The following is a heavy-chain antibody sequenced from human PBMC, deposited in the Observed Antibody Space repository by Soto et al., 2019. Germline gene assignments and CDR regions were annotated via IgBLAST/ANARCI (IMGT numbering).Heavy chain of an antibody. Sequence: GASLRLSCTASGFTCISYAMHWVRQAPGKWLEWVAVISYDGSNKYYADSVKGRFTISRDNSKNTLYLQMNSLRAEDTAVYYCAKVYYGDPYYYYYLDVWGKGTTVTVSS. J-gene: IGHJ6*03. V-gene: IGHV3-30-3*01. CDR2: ISYDGSNK. D-gene: IGHD3-22*01. CDR1: GFTCISYA. CDR3: AKVYYGDPYYYYYLDV.